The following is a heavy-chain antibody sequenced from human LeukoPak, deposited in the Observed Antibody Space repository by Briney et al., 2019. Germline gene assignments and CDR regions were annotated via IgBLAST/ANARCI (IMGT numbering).Heavy chain of an antibody. Sequence: SQTLSLTCTVSGGSISSGGYYWSWIRQHPGKGLEWIGYIYYSGSTYYNPSLKSRVTISVDTSKNQFSLKLSSVTAADTAVYCCARPSGFGELFPFDYWGLGTLVTVSS. D-gene: IGHD3-10*01. CDR1: GGSISSGGYY. V-gene: IGHV4-31*03. CDR2: IYYSGST. CDR3: ARPSGFGELFPFDY. J-gene: IGHJ4*02.